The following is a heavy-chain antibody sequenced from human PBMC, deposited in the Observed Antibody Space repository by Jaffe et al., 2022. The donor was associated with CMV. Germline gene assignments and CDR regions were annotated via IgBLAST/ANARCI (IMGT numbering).Heavy chain of an antibody. J-gene: IGHJ4*02. CDR3: AKEYSSGEDY. Sequence: EVQLVESGGGLVQPGRSLRLSCAASGFTFDDYAMHWVRQAPGKGLEWVSGISWNSGSIGYADSVKGRFTISRDNAKNSLYLQMNSLRAEDTALYYCAKEYSSGEDYWGQGTLVTVSS. V-gene: IGHV3-9*01. CDR1: GFTFDDYA. D-gene: IGHD6-19*01. CDR2: ISWNSGSI.